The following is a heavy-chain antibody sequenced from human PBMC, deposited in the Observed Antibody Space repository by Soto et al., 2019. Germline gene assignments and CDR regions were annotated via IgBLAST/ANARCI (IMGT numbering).Heavy chain of an antibody. D-gene: IGHD3-10*01. CDR2: ISRDGKNK. J-gene: IGHJ4*02. CDR1: GFTFSRYA. V-gene: IGHV3-30*09. Sequence: PGGSLRPFLAGSGFTFSRYAIHRVRQASGKGVGWVAVISRDGKNKSYVDSVKGRFALTRDAYHNTLYLQMNSLRREVAAVYYCSRSRNSSVAGSFDSWGQGTLVTVSS. CDR3: SRSRNSSVAGSFDS.